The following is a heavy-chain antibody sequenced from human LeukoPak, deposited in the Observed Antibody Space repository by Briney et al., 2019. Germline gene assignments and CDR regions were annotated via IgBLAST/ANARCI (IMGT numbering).Heavy chain of an antibody. CDR3: ARTLKDAYLNAFGY. V-gene: IGHV4-59*01. CDR1: GGSINSYY. Sequence: SSETLSLTCTVSGGSINSYYWNWLRQPPGKTLEWIGHVSSSGSTNYSPFFKSRLTISLDTSKNQFSLNLRSVTAADTAVYYCARTLKDAYLNAFGYWGREPWSPSPQ. J-gene: IGHJ4*02. CDR2: VSSSGST. D-gene: IGHD3-16*01.